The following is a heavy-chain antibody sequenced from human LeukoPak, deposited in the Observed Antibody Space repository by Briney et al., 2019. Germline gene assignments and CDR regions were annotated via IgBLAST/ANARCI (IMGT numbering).Heavy chain of an antibody. D-gene: IGHD3-9*01. V-gene: IGHV4-34*01. Sequence: SETLSLTCAVYGGSFSGYYWSWIRQPPGKGLEWIGEINHSGSTNYNPSLKSRVTISVDTSKNQFSLKLSSVTAADTAVYYCARGDILTGYYGNRFDPWGQGTLVTVSS. CDR1: GGSFSGYY. CDR3: ARGDILTGYYGNRFDP. J-gene: IGHJ5*02. CDR2: INHSGST.